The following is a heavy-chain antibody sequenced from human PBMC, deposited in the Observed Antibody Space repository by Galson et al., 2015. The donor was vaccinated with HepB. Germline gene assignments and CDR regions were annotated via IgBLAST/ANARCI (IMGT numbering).Heavy chain of an antibody. CDR1: GFTFSSYG. CDR3: ARVGGYYYDSSGYCDY. J-gene: IGHJ4*02. CDR2: IWYDGSNK. V-gene: IGHV3-33*08. Sequence: SLRLSCAASGFTFSSYGMHWVRQAPGKGLEWVAVIWYDGSNKYYADSVKGRFTISRDNSKNTLYLQMNSLRAEDTAVYYCARVGGYYYDSSGYCDYWGQGTLVTVSS. D-gene: IGHD3-22*01.